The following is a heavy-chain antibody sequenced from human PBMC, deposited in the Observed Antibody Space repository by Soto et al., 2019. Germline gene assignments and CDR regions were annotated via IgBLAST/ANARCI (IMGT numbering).Heavy chain of an antibody. Sequence: EVQLLESGGGLVQPGGSLTLSCAASGFAFSNYAMNWVRQAPGKGLDWGSAISGSGSSTYYASSVKGRFTISRDNSKNTLYLQMNTLRAEDTALYYCANAPGVKDDYWGQGTMVTVSS. CDR1: GFAFSNYA. V-gene: IGHV3-23*01. CDR2: ISGSGSST. CDR3: ANAPGVKDDY. J-gene: IGHJ4*02. D-gene: IGHD7-27*01.